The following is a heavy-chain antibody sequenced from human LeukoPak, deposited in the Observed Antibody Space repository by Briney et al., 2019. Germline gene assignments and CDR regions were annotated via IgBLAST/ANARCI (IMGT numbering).Heavy chain of an antibody. CDR2: IYNSGST. Sequence: PSETLSLTCTVSGASISSYYWSWIRQPQGKGVEWIGHIYNSGSTRYNPSLKSRVAISVDTSNNQFSLNLNSVTVADTAVYYCASHTAGHGSGYWGHGILVTVSS. CDR3: ASHTAGHGSGY. V-gene: IGHV4-59*08. D-gene: IGHD5-24*01. CDR1: GASISSYY. J-gene: IGHJ4*01.